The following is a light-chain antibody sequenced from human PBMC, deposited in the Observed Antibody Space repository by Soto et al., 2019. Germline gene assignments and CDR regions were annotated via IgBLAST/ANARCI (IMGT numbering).Light chain of an antibody. CDR2: GAS. J-gene: IGKJ1*01. Sequence: EIVLTQSPGTLSLSPGERATLSCRASHSVSSSYLAWYQQKPGQAPRLLIYGASSRATGIPDRFSGSGSGKAFTLTISRLEPEDFAVYYCQQYGSSPPWTFGQGTKVEIK. CDR3: QQYGSSPPWT. CDR1: HSVSSSY. V-gene: IGKV3-20*01.